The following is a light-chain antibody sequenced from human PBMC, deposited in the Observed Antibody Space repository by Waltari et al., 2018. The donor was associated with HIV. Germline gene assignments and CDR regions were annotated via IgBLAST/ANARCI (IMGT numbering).Light chain of an antibody. V-gene: IGKV3-20*01. J-gene: IGKJ4*01. CDR3: QQYGSSLVT. CDR2: GAS. CDR1: QSVSSSY. Sequence: EIVLTQSPGTLSLSPGERATLSCRASQSVSSSYLAWYQQKPGQAPRLLIYGASSRATDIPDRVSGSGSGTDFTLTISRLEPEDCAVYYCQQYGSSLVTFGGGTKVEIK.